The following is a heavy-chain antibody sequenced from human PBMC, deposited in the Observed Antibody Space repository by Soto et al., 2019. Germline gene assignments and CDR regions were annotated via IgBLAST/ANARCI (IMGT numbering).Heavy chain of an antibody. CDR3: ARLRLNSGSYTHFDY. V-gene: IGHV1-69*13. Sequence: SAKVSCKDSGGRFSSCAIRWVRQYTGQGLEWMGGIIPIFGTANYAQKFQGRVTITADESTSTAYMELSSLRSEDTAVYYCARLRLNSGSYTHFDYWGQGTLVTVSS. CDR1: GGRFSSCA. J-gene: IGHJ4*02. CDR2: IIPIFGTA. D-gene: IGHD1-26*01.